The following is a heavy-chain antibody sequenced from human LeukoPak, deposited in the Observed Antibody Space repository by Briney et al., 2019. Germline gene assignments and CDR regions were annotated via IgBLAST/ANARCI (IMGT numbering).Heavy chain of an antibody. CDR1: GGTFSSYA. CDR2: IIPIFGTA. J-gene: IGHJ4*02. Sequence: SVNVSCKASGGTFSSYAISWVRQAPGQGLEWMGGIIPIFGTANYAQKFQGRVTITTDESTSTAYMELSSLRSEDTAVYYCARAPSQYIPMATGFDYWGQGTLVTVSS. CDR3: ARAPSQYIPMATGFDY. V-gene: IGHV1-69*05. D-gene: IGHD5-24*01.